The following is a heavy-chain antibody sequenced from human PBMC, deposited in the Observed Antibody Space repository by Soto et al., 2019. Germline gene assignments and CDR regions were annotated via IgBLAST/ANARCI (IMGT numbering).Heavy chain of an antibody. CDR2: IIPIFGTA. CDR3: ARDLLELWFGERYGMDV. Sequence: ASVKVSCKASGGTFSSYAISWVRQAPGQGLEWMGGIIPIFGTANYAQKFQGRVTITADESTSTAYMELSSLRSEDTAVYYCARDLLELWFGERYGMDVWGQGTTVTVSS. J-gene: IGHJ6*02. D-gene: IGHD3-10*01. CDR1: GGTFSSYA. V-gene: IGHV1-69*13.